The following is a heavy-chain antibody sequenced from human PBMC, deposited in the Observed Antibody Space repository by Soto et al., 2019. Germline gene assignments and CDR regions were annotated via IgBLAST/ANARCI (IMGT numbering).Heavy chain of an antibody. CDR3: STGCSISRCYVDWAFDI. V-gene: IGHV3-15*01. D-gene: IGHD2-2*01. J-gene: IGHJ3*02. CDR1: GFIFTNVW. Sequence: EVQLVESGGGLVKPGGSLRLSCVGSGFIFTNVWMSWVRQTPGKGLEWVGRIKNKIDGETTDYSAPVKGKFTISRDASNNTLYLQMYVLKTEDTAVYYCSTGCSISRCYVDWAFDIWGQGTLVTVSS. CDR2: IKNKIDGETT.